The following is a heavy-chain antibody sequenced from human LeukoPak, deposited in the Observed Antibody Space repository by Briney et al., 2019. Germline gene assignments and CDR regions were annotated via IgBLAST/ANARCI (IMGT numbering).Heavy chain of an antibody. D-gene: IGHD1-14*01. CDR1: ANTFSDYW. CDR2: IYPDDSQT. Sequence: GESLKISCQGSANTFSDYWIGWVRQMPGKGLEWMGVIYPDDSQTTYSPSFERQATISADKSINTAYLQWNSLKATDTAMYYCARREMITHNAFDIWGQGTMVTVSA. CDR3: ARREMITHNAFDI. J-gene: IGHJ3*02. V-gene: IGHV5-51*01.